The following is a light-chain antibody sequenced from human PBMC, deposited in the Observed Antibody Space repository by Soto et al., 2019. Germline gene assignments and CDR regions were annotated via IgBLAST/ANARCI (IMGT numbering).Light chain of an antibody. V-gene: IGKV3D-15*01. CDR3: QQYSNRYT. CDR2: GAS. Sequence: EIVMTQSPATLSVSPGERATLSCRASQSVSSSLAWYQHKPGQAPRLLIYGASIRATGLPGRFSGSGSGTEFTLTFSCLQSEDVAAYFCQQYSNRYTLGQGTKLEIK. CDR1: QSVSSS. J-gene: IGKJ2*01.